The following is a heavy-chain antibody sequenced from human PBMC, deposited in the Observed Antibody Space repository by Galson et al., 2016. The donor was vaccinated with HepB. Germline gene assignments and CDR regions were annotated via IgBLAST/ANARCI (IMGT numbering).Heavy chain of an antibody. CDR3: ARQTGAARLDY. D-gene: IGHD6-6*01. CDR2: IDSRSNTI. J-gene: IGHJ4*02. Sequence: SLRLSCAASGFAFGSFAMHWVRQAPGKGLEWVSYIDSRSNTIYYADSVKGRFTISRDNAKNSLYLRMNSLRVEDTAVFFCARQTGAARLDYWGQGSLVTVSS. CDR1: GFAFGSFA. V-gene: IGHV3-48*01.